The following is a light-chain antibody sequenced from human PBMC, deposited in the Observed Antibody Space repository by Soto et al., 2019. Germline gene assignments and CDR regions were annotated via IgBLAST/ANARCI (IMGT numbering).Light chain of an antibody. V-gene: IGKV1-39*01. J-gene: IGKJ1*01. CDR3: QQSYSTPQT. CDR1: QSISSY. CDR2: AAS. Sequence: DIQMTQSPSSLSASVGDRVTITCRASQSISSYLNWYQQKPGKAPKLLIYAASILQSGVPSRFSGSGSGTDFTLTISSLQPEDVATNYCQQSYSTPQTFGQGTKVEIK.